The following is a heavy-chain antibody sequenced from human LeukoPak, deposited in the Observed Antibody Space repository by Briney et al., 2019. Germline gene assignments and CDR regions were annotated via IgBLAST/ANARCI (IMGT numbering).Heavy chain of an antibody. V-gene: IGHV3-21*04. CDR3: AKWRSIVATSYFDL. CDR2: ISSSSSYI. D-gene: IGHD5-12*01. Sequence: GGSLRLSCAASGFTFSSYSMNWVRQAPGKGLEWVSSISSSSSYIYYADSVKGRFTISRDNAKNSLYLQMNSLRAEDTAVYYCAKWRSIVATSYFDLWGRGTLVTVSS. CDR1: GFTFSSYS. J-gene: IGHJ2*01.